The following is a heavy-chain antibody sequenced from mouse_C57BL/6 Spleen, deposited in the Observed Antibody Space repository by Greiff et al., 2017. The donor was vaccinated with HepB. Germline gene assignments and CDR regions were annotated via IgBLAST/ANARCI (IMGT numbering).Heavy chain of an antibody. D-gene: IGHD2-5*01. CDR3: ARGGSNYDYYYAMDY. V-gene: IGHV1-64*01. CDR1: GYTFTSYW. Sequence: QVQLQQPGAELVKPGASVKLSCKASGYTFTSYWMHWVKQRPGQGLEWIGMIHPNSGSTNYNEKFKSKATLTVDKSSSTAYMQLSSLTSEDSAVYYCARGGSNYDYYYAMDYWGQGTSVTVSS. CDR2: IHPNSGST. J-gene: IGHJ4*01.